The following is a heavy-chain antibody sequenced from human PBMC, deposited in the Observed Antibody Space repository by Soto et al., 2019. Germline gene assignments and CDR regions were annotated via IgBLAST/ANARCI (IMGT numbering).Heavy chain of an antibody. D-gene: IGHD3-16*01. CDR2: FYYSGRT. Sequence: QVQLQESGPGLVRPSETLSLTCTVSGGSVSGGSYFWSWVRQPPGKGLEWIGYFYYSGRTKYNPSLKRRVTILEDTSQNQFSLKLNSVTAADTAVYYCAREGGMGTFDYWGQGALVTVPS. CDR1: GGSVSGGSYF. CDR3: AREGGMGTFDY. J-gene: IGHJ4*02. V-gene: IGHV4-61*01.